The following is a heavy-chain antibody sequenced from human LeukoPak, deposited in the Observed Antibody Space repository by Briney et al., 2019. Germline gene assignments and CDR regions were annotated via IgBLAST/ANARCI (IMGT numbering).Heavy chain of an antibody. CDR3: ARDFKRCTYGMDV. CDR2: MYYSGSA. V-gene: IGHV4-31*03. D-gene: IGHD1-1*01. CDR1: GASISSGGYY. Sequence: KSAETLSLTCTVSGASISSGGYYWSWIRQHPGKGLEWIGYMYYSGSAYYNPSLKSRATISVDTSKNQFSLKLSSVTAADTAVYYCARDFKRCTYGMDVWGQGTTVTVSS. J-gene: IGHJ6*02.